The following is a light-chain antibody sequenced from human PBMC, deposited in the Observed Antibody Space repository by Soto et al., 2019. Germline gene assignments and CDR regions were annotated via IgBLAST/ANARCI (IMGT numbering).Light chain of an antibody. CDR1: QSVSRY. CDR2: DAS. Sequence: DIVLTPSPATLSLSPGERVTLSCRASQSVSRYLAWYQQKPGQAPRLLIYDASRRAFGIPDRCSGSGSGTDFTLTISRLEPEDFAVYDCQQYGNSPITFGQGTRLEIK. CDR3: QQYGNSPIT. V-gene: IGKV3-20*01. J-gene: IGKJ5*01.